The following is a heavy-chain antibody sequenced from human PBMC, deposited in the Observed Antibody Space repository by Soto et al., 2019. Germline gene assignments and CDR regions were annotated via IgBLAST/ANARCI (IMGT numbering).Heavy chain of an antibody. CDR2: IWFDGSQT. V-gene: IGHV3-33*03. Sequence: QVQLVESGGGVVQPGRSLRLSCATSGFDFGNSGMHRVRQAPGKGLEWVAVIWFDGSQTYYGESVKGRFTISRDNSKSILYLEMNRLRDADTDMHYCVTSKDMPTWGQGTLVTVS. CDR1: GFDFGNSG. CDR3: VTSKDMPT. J-gene: IGHJ4*03. D-gene: IGHD2-2*01.